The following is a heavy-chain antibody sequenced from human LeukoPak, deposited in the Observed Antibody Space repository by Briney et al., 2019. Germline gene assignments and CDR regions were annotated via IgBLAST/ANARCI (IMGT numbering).Heavy chain of an antibody. Sequence: GGSLRLSCAASGFTFSSYGMHWVRQAPGKGLEWVAVIWYDGSNKYYADSVKGRFNISRDNSKNTLYLQMNSLRAEDTAVYYCAKDGCSSTSRGLCSFDPWGQGTLVTVSS. CDR2: IWYDGSNK. J-gene: IGHJ5*02. CDR1: GFTFSSYG. D-gene: IGHD2-2*01. V-gene: IGHV3-33*06. CDR3: AKDGCSSTSRGLCSFDP.